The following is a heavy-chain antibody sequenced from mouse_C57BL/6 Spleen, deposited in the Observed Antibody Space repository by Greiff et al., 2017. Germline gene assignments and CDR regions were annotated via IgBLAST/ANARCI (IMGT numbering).Heavy chain of an antibody. CDR3: AKNGDYYGMGPGFAY. V-gene: IGHV2-5*01. CDR1: GFSLTSYG. J-gene: IGHJ3*01. CDR2: IWRGGST. Sequence: QVQLQQSGPGLVQPSQSLSITCTVSGFSLTSYGVHWVRQSPGKGLEWLGVIWRGGSTDYNAAFMSRLSITKDNSKSQVFFKMNSLQADDTAIYYCAKNGDYYGMGPGFAYWGQGTLVTVSA. D-gene: IGHD1-1*01.